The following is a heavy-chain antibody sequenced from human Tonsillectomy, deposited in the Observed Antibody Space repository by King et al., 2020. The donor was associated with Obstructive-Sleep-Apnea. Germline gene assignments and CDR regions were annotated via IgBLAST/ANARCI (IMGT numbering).Heavy chain of an antibody. Sequence: VQLVESGGGVVQPGRSLRLSCAASGFTFSSYGMHWVRQAPGKGLEWVAVISYDGSNKYYADSVKGRFTISRDNSKNTLYLQMNSLRAEDTAVYYCAKDVSSIAAPPEDTDWVFPVYWGQGTLVTVSS. CDR3: AKDVSSIAAPPEDTDWVFPVY. CDR2: ISYDGSNK. D-gene: IGHD6-6*01. V-gene: IGHV3-30*18. CDR1: GFTFSSYG. J-gene: IGHJ4*02.